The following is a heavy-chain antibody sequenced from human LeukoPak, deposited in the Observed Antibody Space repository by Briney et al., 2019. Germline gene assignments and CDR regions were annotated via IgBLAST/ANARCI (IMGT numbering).Heavy chain of an antibody. V-gene: IGHV3-30*04. Sequence: RRSLRPAWPPAAFTVTRYAMHCVRHAPNNGLGWVAGTSYDVRDKDYTDSMKGRFHISRDGSQDTLYLQINSLQTKDTAEYVCARDGVGHNSDTSVHYMFHSGLAVWGQGTTVTVSS. J-gene: IGHJ6*02. D-gene: IGHD3-22*01. CDR1: AFTVTRYA. CDR2: TSYDVRDK. CDR3: ARDGVGHNSDTSVHYMFHSGLAV.